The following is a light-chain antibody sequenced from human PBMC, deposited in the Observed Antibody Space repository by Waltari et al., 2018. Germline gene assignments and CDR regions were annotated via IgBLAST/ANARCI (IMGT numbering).Light chain of an antibody. V-gene: IGKV4-1*01. Sequence: LYSGNMKNYLAWYQQKPGQAPRLLIYGASNRESGVPDRFSGSGSGTDFTLTISSLQAEDIAIYYCQQYDELPLTFGEGTKVEIK. CDR3: QQYDELPLT. CDR1: LYSGNMKNY. J-gene: IGKJ4*01. CDR2: GAS.